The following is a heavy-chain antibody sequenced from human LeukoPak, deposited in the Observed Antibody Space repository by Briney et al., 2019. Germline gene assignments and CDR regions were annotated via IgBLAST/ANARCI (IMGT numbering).Heavy chain of an antibody. CDR3: AKDPFAGYSYGYSDY. CDR1: GFTFSDYY. D-gene: IGHD5-18*01. Sequence: GGSLRLSCATSGFTFSDYYMSWIRQAPGKGLEWVSYISSSGSTTYYADSVKGRFTISRDNSKNTLYLQMNSLRAEDTAVYYCAKDPFAGYSYGYSDYWGQGTLVTVSS. V-gene: IGHV3-11*01. CDR2: ISSSGSTT. J-gene: IGHJ4*02.